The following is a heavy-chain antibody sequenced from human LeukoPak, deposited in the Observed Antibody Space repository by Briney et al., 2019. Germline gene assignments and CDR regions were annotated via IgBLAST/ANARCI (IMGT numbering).Heavy chain of an antibody. D-gene: IGHD1-26*01. Sequence: GRSLRLSCAASGFTFSSYAMHWVRQAPGKGLEWVAVISYDGNNKYYADSVKGRFTISRDNSKNTLYLQMNSLRAEDTAVYYCAKVGYSGSCYPRRNYYFDWWGQGTLVTVSS. V-gene: IGHV3-30*04. CDR1: GFTFSSYA. J-gene: IGHJ4*02. CDR3: AKVGYSGSCYPRRNYYFDW. CDR2: ISYDGNNK.